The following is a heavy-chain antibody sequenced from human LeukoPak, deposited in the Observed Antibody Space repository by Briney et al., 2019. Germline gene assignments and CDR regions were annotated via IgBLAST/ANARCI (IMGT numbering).Heavy chain of an antibody. CDR1: GFTFSPFW. CDR3: ARDNYYDSSGYYSGTTIDY. D-gene: IGHD3-22*01. Sequence: GGCLRLSCATSGFTFSPFWIHWVRQAPGKGLEWVSYISSSSSTIYYADSVKGRFTISRDNAKNSLYLQMNSLRAEDTAVYYCARDNYYDSSGYYSGTTIDYWGQGTLVTVSS. J-gene: IGHJ4*02. V-gene: IGHV3-48*01. CDR2: ISSSSSTI.